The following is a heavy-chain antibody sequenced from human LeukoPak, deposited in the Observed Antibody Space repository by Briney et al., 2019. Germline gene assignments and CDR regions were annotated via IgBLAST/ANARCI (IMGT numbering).Heavy chain of an antibody. CDR1: GFTLSSYW. V-gene: IGHV3-74*01. J-gene: IGHJ4*02. D-gene: IGHD3-10*01. CDR2: IHSDGSST. Sequence: GGSLRLSCAASGFTLSSYWMHWVRQAPGKGLVWVSRIHSDGSSTSYADSVKGRFTISRDNAKNMLYLQMNSLRAEDTAVYYCARGTGFGELSDYWGQGTLVTVSS. CDR3: ARGTGFGELSDY.